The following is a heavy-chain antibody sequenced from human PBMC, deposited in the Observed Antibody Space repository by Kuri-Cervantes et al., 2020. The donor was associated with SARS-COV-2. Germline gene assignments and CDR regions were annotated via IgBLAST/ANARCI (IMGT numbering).Heavy chain of an antibody. CDR3: AKDHFGVHDF. CDR1: GFNFSRTD. Sequence: GESLKISCAASGFNFSRTDMHWVRQAPGKGLEWVAVISYDGKKKKCIGSGKGRFTTSRDNSQNTVYLRMTNLRSEDTAMYYCAKDHFGVHDFWGQGSLVTVSS. V-gene: IGHV3-30*18. J-gene: IGHJ4*02. D-gene: IGHD2-21*01. CDR2: ISYDGKKK.